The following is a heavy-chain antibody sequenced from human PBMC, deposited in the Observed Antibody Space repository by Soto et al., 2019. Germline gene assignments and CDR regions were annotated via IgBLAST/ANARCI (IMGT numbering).Heavy chain of an antibody. J-gene: IGHJ4*02. Sequence: VQLVESGGGVVQPGRSLRLSCAASGFTFSSYAMSWVRQAPGKGLEWVSAISGSGGSTYYADSVKGRFTISRDNSKNTLYLQMNSLRAEDTAVYYCAKDRAYYYDSSRLDYWGQGTLVTVSS. CDR1: GFTFSSYA. CDR3: AKDRAYYYDSSRLDY. V-gene: IGHV3-23*04. D-gene: IGHD3-22*01. CDR2: ISGSGGST.